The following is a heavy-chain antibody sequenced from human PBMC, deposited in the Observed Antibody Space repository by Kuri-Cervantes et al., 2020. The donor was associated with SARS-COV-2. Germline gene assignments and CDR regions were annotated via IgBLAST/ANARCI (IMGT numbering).Heavy chain of an antibody. Sequence: SVKVSCKASGYTFTGYYMHWVRQAPGQGLEWMGGIIPIFGTANYAQKFQGRLTITADESTSTAYMELRSLRSDDTAVYYCARGGIAAAGWVDWFDPWGQGTLVTVSS. CDR2: IIPIFGTA. D-gene: IGHD6-13*01. CDR3: ARGGIAAAGWVDWFDP. J-gene: IGHJ5*02. V-gene: IGHV1-69*13. CDR1: GYTFTGYY.